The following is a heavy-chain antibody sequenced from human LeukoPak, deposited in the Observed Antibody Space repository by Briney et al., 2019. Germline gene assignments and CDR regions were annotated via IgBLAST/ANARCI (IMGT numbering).Heavy chain of an antibody. V-gene: IGHV3-9*01. CDR1: GFTFDDYA. CDR3: AKDRTGTMSFDY. CDR2: ISWNSGSI. Sequence: GRSLRLSCAASGFTFDDYAMHWVRQAPGKGLEWVSGISWNSGSIGYADSVKGRFTISRDNAKNSLYLQMSSLRAEDTALYYCAKDRTGTMSFDYWGQGTLVTVSS. D-gene: IGHD1-1*01. J-gene: IGHJ4*02.